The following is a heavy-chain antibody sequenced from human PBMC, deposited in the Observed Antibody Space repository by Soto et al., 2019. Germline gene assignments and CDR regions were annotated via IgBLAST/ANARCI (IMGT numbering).Heavy chain of an antibody. CDR1: GGSISSGGYY. CDR2: IYYSGST. J-gene: IGHJ5*02. CDR3: ARVSRGAALWSDP. V-gene: IGHV4-31*03. Sequence: PSETLSLTCTVSGGSISSGGYYWSWIRQHPGKGLEWIGYIYYSGSTYYNPSLKSRVTISVDTSKNQFSLKLSSVTAADTAVYYCARVSRGAALWSDPWGQGTLVTVSS. D-gene: IGHD3-10*01.